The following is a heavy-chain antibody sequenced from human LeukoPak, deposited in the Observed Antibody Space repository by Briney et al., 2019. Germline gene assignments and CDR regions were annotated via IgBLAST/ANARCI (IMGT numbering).Heavy chain of an antibody. CDR1: GLTVSFYT. CDR3: ARAVGDCSGGSCYSELDY. Sequence: GGSLRLSCSASGLTVSFYTMHWVRQASAKGLEWVALISYDGTNKYYADAVKGRFTISRDNSKSTLYLQMNSLRAEDTAVYYCARAVGDCSGGSCYSELDYWGQGALVTVSS. D-gene: IGHD2-15*01. CDR2: ISYDGTNK. J-gene: IGHJ4*02. V-gene: IGHV3-30*01.